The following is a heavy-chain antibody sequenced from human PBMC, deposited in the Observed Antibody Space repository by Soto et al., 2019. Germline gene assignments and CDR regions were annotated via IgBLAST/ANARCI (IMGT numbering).Heavy chain of an antibody. CDR3: ARGLNGYLYDFDY. J-gene: IGHJ4*02. D-gene: IGHD5-18*01. Sequence: QVQLVQSGAEVKKPGASVQVSCKASGYTFTSYAMHWVRQAPGQRHEWMGWINAGNGNTKYSQKVQGRVTITRDTSASTAYMELTSLRSEDTAVYYCARGLNGYLYDFDYWGQGALVTVSS. CDR2: INAGNGNT. V-gene: IGHV1-3*01. CDR1: GYTFTSYA.